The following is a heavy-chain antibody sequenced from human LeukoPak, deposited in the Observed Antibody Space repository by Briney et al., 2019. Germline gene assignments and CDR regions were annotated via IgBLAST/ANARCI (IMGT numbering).Heavy chain of an antibody. Sequence: SVKVSCKASGGTFGSYAISWVRQAPGQGLEWMGRIIPILGIANYAQKFQGRVTITADKSTSTAYMELSSLRSEDTAVYYCARGNLPGIAAAGPDYWGQGTLVTVSS. J-gene: IGHJ4*02. CDR2: IIPILGIA. CDR1: GGTFGSYA. CDR3: ARGNLPGIAAAGPDY. V-gene: IGHV1-69*04. D-gene: IGHD6-13*01.